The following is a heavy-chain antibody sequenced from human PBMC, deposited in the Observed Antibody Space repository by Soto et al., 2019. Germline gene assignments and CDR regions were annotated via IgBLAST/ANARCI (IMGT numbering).Heavy chain of an antibody. CDR1: GFTFSSYA. CDR2: ISGSGGAT. J-gene: IGHJ4*02. D-gene: IGHD6-19*01. Sequence: EVQLLQSGGGLVQPGGSLRLSCAASGFTFSSYAMSWVRQAPGKGLEFVSTISGSGGATYYADSVKGRFTVSRDNSKNALYLQMNSLRAEDTAVYYCAKDSSSSGSYWYFDYWGQGALVTGSS. CDR3: AKDSSSSGSYWYFDY. V-gene: IGHV3-23*01.